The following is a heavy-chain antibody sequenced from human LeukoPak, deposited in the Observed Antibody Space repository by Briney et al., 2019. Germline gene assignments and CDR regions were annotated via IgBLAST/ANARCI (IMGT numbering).Heavy chain of an antibody. CDR3: VSYNWNYPDY. J-gene: IGHJ4*02. V-gene: IGHV3-74*01. CDR1: GFTFSIYY. D-gene: IGHD1-7*01. CDR2: INDDGSTT. Sequence: GGSLRLSCAASGFTFSIYYMYWVRQAPGKGLVWVSRINDDGSTTAYADPVKGRFTISRDNAKNTLFLQMNSLRAEDTAVYYCVSYNWNYPDYWGQGTLVTVSS.